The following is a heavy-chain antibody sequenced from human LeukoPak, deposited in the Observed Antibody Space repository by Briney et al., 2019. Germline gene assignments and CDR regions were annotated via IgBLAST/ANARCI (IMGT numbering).Heavy chain of an antibody. CDR2: ISSRSSYI. J-gene: IGHJ4*02. CDR3: ARDPFSGYDKRVYYFDY. V-gene: IGHV3-21*06. Sequence: GGSLRLSCAASGFTFSSYTMNWVRQAPGKGLEWVSSISSRSSYIYYADSVKGRFTISRDNAKNSLYLQMNSLRAEDTAVCYCARDPFSGYDKRVYYFDYWGQGTLVTVSS. D-gene: IGHD5-12*01. CDR1: GFTFSSYT.